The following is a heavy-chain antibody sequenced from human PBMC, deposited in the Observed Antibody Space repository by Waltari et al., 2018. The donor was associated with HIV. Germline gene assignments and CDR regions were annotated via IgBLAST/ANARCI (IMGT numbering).Heavy chain of an antibody. D-gene: IGHD3-22*01. V-gene: IGHV4-61*02. J-gene: IGHJ4*02. CDR1: GGSISSGSYY. Sequence: QVQLQESGPGLVKPSQTLSLTCTVSGGSISSGSYYWSWIRQPAGKGLEWIGMIDTTGCTNHHTPLKMRVTISVDTSKIQFSLKLSSVTAADTAVYYCAREGHYYDSSGYVDYWGQGTLVTVSS. CDR2: IDTTGCT. CDR3: AREGHYYDSSGYVDY.